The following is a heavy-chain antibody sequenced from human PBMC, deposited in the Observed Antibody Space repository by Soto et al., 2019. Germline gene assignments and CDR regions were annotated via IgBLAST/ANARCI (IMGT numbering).Heavy chain of an antibody. CDR3: ARGSTIVRGAPSWFDP. CDR2: FDPEDGET. D-gene: IGHD3-10*01. Sequence: ASVKVSCKVSGYTLTELSMHWVRQAPGKGLEWMGGFDPEDGETIYAQKFQGRVTMTEDTSTATAYMELSSLRSDDTAVYYCARGSTIVRGAPSWFDPWGQGTLVTVSS. J-gene: IGHJ5*02. CDR1: GYTLTELS. V-gene: IGHV1-24*01.